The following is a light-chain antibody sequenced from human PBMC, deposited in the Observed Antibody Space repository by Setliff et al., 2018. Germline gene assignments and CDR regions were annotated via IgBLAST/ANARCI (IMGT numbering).Light chain of an antibody. V-gene: IGLV2-14*02. CDR3: SSYAGNNNLI. J-gene: IGLJ2*01. CDR2: EVS. CDR1: SSDVRSYNL. Sequence: QSVLTQPASVSGSPGQSITISCIGTSSDVRSYNLVSWYQQHPGKAPKLIIYEVSKRPSGVSNRFSGSKSCNTASLTVSGLQAEDGADYYCSSYAGNNNLIFGGGTK.